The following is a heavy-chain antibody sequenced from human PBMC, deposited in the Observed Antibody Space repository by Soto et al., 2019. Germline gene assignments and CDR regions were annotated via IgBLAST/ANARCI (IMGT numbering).Heavy chain of an antibody. V-gene: IGHV1-3*01. CDR2: INAGNGNT. D-gene: IGHD2-15*01. CDR3: ARDLYDCSGGSCYSGWFDP. CDR1: GYTFTSYA. Sequence: ASVKVSCKASGYTFTSYAMHWVRQAPGKRLEWMGWINAGNGNTKYSQKFQGRVTITRDTSASTAYMELSSLRSEDTAVYYCARDLYDCSGGSCYSGWFDPWGQGTLVTVSS. J-gene: IGHJ5*02.